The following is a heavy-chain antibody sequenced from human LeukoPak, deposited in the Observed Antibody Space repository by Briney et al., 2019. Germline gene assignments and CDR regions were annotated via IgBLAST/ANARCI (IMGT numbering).Heavy chain of an antibody. CDR1: GFTFNHYG. Sequence: TGRSLRLSCAASGFTFNHYGMHWVRQAPGKGLEWVAVISYDGSNKYYADSVKGRVTISRDNSKNTLYLQMNSLRAEDTAVYYCAKVRPYYDFWSGPDYWGQGTLVTVSS. V-gene: IGHV3-30*18. J-gene: IGHJ4*02. CDR3: AKVRPYYDFWSGPDY. D-gene: IGHD3-3*01. CDR2: ISYDGSNK.